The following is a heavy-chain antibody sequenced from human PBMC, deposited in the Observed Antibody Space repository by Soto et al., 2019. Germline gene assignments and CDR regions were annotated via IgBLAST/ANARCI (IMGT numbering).Heavy chain of an antibody. CDR1: GGSISSGDYY. Sequence: PSETLSLTCTVSGGSISSGDYYWSWIRQPPGKGLEWIGYIYYSGSTYYNPSLKSRVTISVDTSKNQFSLKLSSVTAADTAVYYCARAYDSSGYYPSPFDYWGQGTLVTVSS. CDR3: ARAYDSSGYYPSPFDY. CDR2: IYYSGST. J-gene: IGHJ4*02. D-gene: IGHD3-22*01. V-gene: IGHV4-30-4*01.